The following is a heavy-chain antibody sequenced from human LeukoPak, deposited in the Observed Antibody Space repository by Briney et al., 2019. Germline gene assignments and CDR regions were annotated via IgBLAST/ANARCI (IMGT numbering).Heavy chain of an antibody. CDR3: ARQSFERPTGSDAFDI. V-gene: IGHV5-51*01. CDR1: GYSFTSYW. Sequence: GEALKISCKGSGYSFTSYWIGWVRQMPGKGLEWMGIIYPGDSDTRYSPSFQGQVTISVDKSISTAYLQWRSLKVSDTAMYYCARQSFERPTGSDAFDIWGQGTMVTVSS. CDR2: IYPGDSDT. J-gene: IGHJ3*02. D-gene: IGHD3-9*01.